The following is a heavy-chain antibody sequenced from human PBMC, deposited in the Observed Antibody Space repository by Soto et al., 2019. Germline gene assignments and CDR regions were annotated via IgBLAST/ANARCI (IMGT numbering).Heavy chain of an antibody. CDR2: MYHSGTF. CDR1: GGSIGGVGYS. V-gene: IGHV4-30-2*01. CDR3: ARAQFYSGSGNYNNLMFDA. Sequence: SETLSLTCAVSGGSIGGVGYSWSWIRQPPGGGLEWIGYMYHSGTFLKSPSLKTRLTMSLDMSKNQFSLTLNSMAAADTAVYYCARAQFYSGSGNYNNLMFDAWGQGIQVTVSS. D-gene: IGHD3-10*01. J-gene: IGHJ5*02.